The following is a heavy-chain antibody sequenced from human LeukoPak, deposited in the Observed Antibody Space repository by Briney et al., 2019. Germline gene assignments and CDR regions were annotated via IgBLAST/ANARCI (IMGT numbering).Heavy chain of an antibody. J-gene: IGHJ3*01. Sequence: PGGSLRLSCAASGFTFSRNWMHWVRQGSGKGLVWVSRIKYDGTYANYADSVKGRFTISRDNARNTLYLQMNSLRAEDTAVHFCVRDNDRYSFDVWGQGTKVTVSS. D-gene: IGHD1-1*01. CDR1: GFTFSRNW. CDR2: IKYDGTYA. CDR3: VRDNDRYSFDV. V-gene: IGHV3-74*01.